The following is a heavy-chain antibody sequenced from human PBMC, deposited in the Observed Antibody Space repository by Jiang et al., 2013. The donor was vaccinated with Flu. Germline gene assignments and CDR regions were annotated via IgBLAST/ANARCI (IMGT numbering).Heavy chain of an antibody. CDR1: GYSFTTNW. J-gene: IGHJ6*02. CDR3: ATQERQLGVTEYFYYGMDV. D-gene: IGHD1-1*01. V-gene: IGHV5-51*03. Sequence: GAEVKKPGESLKISCKGSGYSFTTNWIAWVRQMPGKGLEWMGIIYPGDSDTRYSPSFRGQVTISADKSISTAYLQWSSLKASDTAMYYCATQERQLGVTEYFYYGMDVWGQGTTVTVSS. CDR2: IYPGDSDT.